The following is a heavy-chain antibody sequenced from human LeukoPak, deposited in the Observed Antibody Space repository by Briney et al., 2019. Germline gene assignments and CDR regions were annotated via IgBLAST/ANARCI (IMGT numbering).Heavy chain of an antibody. J-gene: IGHJ4*02. CDR1: GGSFSGYY. CDR2: INHSGST. Sequence: SETLSLTCAVYGGSFSGYYLSWVRQPPGKGLEWIGEINHSGSTNYNPSLKSRVTISVDTSKNQFSLKLSSATAADTSVYYCARVGVGAKEYWCQGTLVTVSS. V-gene: IGHV4-34*01. D-gene: IGHD1-26*01. CDR3: ARVGVGAKEY.